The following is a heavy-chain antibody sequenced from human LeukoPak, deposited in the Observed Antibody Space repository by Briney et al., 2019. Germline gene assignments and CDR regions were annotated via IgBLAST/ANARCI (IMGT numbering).Heavy chain of an antibody. J-gene: IGHJ4*02. D-gene: IGHD3-9*01. CDR3: ARSSNYDVLTGHYTHLVY. V-gene: IGHV4-59*11. CDR1: SGSISSHS. CDR2: ISYSGST. Sequence: PSETLSLTCTVSSGSISSHSWSWIRQPPGKGLEWIGYISYSGSTNYNPSLKSRVTISLDTSKDQFSVMLRSVTAADTAVYYCARSSNYDVLTGHYTHLVYWGQGTLVTVSS.